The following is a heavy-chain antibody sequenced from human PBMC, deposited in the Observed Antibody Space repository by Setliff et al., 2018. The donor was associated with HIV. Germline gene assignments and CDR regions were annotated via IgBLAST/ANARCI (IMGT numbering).Heavy chain of an antibody. CDR3: ARQDIPTGYYLFDY. J-gene: IGHJ4*02. Sequence: GASVKVSCKASGYKFTGHHIQWMRQAPGQGLEWMGRINPNMGDTQYAQKFQGRIIMTRDPSINTVYMELSSLTSDDTALYYCARQDIPTGYYLFDYWGQGTQVTVSS. CDR1: GYKFTGHH. D-gene: IGHD3-9*01. V-gene: IGHV1-2*06. CDR2: INPNMGDT.